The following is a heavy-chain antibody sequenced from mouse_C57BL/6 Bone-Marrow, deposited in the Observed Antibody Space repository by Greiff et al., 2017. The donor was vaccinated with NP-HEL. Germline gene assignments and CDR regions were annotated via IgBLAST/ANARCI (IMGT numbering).Heavy chain of an antibody. CDR1: GFTFSSYG. D-gene: IGHD3-1*01. Sequence: DVQLVESGGDLVKPGGSLKLSCAASGFTFSSYGMSWVRQTPDKRLEWVATISSGGSYTYYPDSVKGRFTISRDNAKNTLYLQMSSLKSEDTAMYYCARRGLLGFAYWGQGTLVTVSA. J-gene: IGHJ3*01. CDR2: ISSGGSYT. V-gene: IGHV5-6*01. CDR3: ARRGLLGFAY.